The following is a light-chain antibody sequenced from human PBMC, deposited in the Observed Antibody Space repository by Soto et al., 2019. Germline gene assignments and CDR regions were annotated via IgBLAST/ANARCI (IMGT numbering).Light chain of an antibody. CDR2: EVS. CDR1: SSDVGSYNL. J-gene: IGLJ1*01. Sequence: QSALTQPASVSGSPGQSITISCTGTSSDVGSYNLVSWYQQHPGKAPKLMIYEVSKRPSGVSNRFSGSKSGNTASLTISGPQAEDEADYYCCSYAGSSTLYVFGTGTQVTVL. V-gene: IGLV2-23*02. CDR3: CSYAGSSTLYV.